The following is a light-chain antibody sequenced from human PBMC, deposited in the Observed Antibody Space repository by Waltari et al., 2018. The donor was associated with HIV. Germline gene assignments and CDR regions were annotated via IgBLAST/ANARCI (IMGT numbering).Light chain of an antibody. J-gene: IGLJ3*02. Sequence: QSVVTQPPSASGTPGQRVTLSCSGSASNIGGNTLISYQHLPQTAPKLLIYNNAERPSGVPDRFSASKTGTSASLDISGLQSEDEADYYCATWDDGLSGWVFGGGTKLTVL. CDR3: ATWDDGLSGWV. CDR2: NNA. CDR1: ASNIGGNT. V-gene: IGLV1-44*01.